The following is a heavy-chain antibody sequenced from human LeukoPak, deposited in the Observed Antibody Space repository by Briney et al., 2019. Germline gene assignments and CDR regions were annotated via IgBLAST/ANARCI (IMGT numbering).Heavy chain of an antibody. J-gene: IGHJ4*02. CDR2: MNPNSGNT. D-gene: IGHD3-22*01. CDR3: ARVGRGHDSSGYYYLAPFDY. V-gene: IGHV1-8*02. CDR1: GYTFTSYG. Sequence: GASVKVSCKASGYTFTSYGISWVRQAPGQGLEWMGWMNPNSGNTGYAQKFQGRVTMTRNTSISTAYTELSSLRSEDTAVYYCARVGRGHDSSGYYYLAPFDYWGQGTLVTVSS.